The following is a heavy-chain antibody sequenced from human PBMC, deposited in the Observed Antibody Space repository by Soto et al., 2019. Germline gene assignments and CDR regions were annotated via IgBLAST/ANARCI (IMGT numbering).Heavy chain of an antibody. J-gene: IGHJ3*02. D-gene: IGHD3-3*01. V-gene: IGHV1-69*13. CDR3: ARKFWSGPHDAFDI. Sequence: SVKVSCKASGYTFTSYDINWVRQAPGQGLEWMGGIIPIFGTANYAQKFQGRVTITADESTSTAYMELSSLRSEDTAVYYCARKFWSGPHDAFDIWGQGTMVTVSS. CDR1: GYTFTSYD. CDR2: IIPIFGTA.